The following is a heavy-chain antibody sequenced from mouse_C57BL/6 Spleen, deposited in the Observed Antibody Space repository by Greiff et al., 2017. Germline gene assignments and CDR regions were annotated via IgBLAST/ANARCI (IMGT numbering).Heavy chain of an antibody. J-gene: IGHJ4*01. CDR3: ARYYGNYVYAMDY. Sequence: DVKLVESGGGLVKPGGSLKLSCAASGFTFSDYGMHWVRQAPEKGLEWVAYISSGSSTIYYADTVKGRFTISRDNAKNTLFLQMTSLRSEDTAMYYCARYYGNYVYAMDYWGQGTSVTVSS. CDR2: ISSGSSTI. CDR1: GFTFSDYG. V-gene: IGHV5-17*01. D-gene: IGHD2-1*01.